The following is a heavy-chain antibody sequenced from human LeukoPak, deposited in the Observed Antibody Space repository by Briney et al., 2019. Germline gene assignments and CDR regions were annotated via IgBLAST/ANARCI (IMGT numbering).Heavy chain of an antibody. CDR2: INGNGGTT. D-gene: IGHD6-19*01. CDR1: GFTFSSYA. V-gene: IGHV3-23*01. J-gene: IGHJ4*02. Sequence: PGGSLRLSCAASGFTFSSYAMSWVRQAPGKGLEWVSSINGNGGTTYYADSVKGRFTISRDNSKNTLYLQMNSLRAEDTAVYYCAKDSSSSGWPSDYWGQGTLVTVSS. CDR3: AKDSSSSGWPSDY.